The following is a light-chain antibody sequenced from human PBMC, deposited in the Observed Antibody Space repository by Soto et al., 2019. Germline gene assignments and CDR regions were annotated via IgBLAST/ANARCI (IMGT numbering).Light chain of an antibody. Sequence: EFVLTDSPGTLSLSQWERATLSCRASQTVRNNYLAWYQQKPGQPPRLLIYAASTRATDVPARFSGGGSETEFTLTISSLQSEDFATYYCQQTNSFPLTLGGGTKVDIK. CDR1: QTVRNN. CDR3: QQTNSFPLT. CDR2: AAS. J-gene: IGKJ4*01. V-gene: IGKV3-15*01.